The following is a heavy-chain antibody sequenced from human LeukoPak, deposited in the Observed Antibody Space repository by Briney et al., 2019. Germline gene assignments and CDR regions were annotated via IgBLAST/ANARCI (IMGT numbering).Heavy chain of an antibody. D-gene: IGHD6-19*01. CDR3: ASGYSSGWSYSSWPCYYYGMDV. CDR2: ISYDGSNK. CDR1: GFTFSSYG. Sequence: PPGGSLRLSCAASGFTFSSYGMHWVRQAPGKGLEWVAVISYDGSNKYYADSVKGRFTISRDNSKNTLYLQMNSLRAEDTAVYYCASGYSSGWSYSSWPCYYYGMDVWGQGTTVTVSS. J-gene: IGHJ6*02. V-gene: IGHV3-30*03.